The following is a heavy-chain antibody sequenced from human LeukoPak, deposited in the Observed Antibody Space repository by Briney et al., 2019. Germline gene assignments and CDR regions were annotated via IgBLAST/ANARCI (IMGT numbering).Heavy chain of an antibody. V-gene: IGHV4-30-4*02. J-gene: IGHJ6*02. Sequence: SETLSLTCTVSGGSISSGDYYCSWIRQPPGKGLEWIGYIYYSGSTYYNPSLKSRVTISVDTSKNQFSLKLSSVTAADTAVYYCARDSRDYYYGMDVWGQGTTVTVSS. CDR1: GGSISSGDYY. CDR2: IYYSGST. CDR3: ARDSRDYYYGMDV.